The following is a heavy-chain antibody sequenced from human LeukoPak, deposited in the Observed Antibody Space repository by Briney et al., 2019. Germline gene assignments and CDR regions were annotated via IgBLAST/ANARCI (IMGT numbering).Heavy chain of an antibody. J-gene: IGHJ5*02. CDR2: IYYSGST. CDR3: ARSIGDYYDSSGLDH. D-gene: IGHD3-22*01. CDR1: GGSISSGGYY. V-gene: IGHV4-31*03. Sequence: SETLSLTCTVSGGSISSGGYYWSWIRQHPGKGLEWIGYIYYSGSTYYNPSLKSRVTISVDTSKNQFSLKPSSVTAADTAVYYCARSIGDYYDSSGLDHWGQGTLVTVSS.